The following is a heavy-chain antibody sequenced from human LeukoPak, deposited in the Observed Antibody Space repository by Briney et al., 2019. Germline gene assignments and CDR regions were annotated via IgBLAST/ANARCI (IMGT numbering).Heavy chain of an antibody. CDR3: ASGDAHAFDI. CDR1: GFTFSSYW. Sequence: PGGSLRLSCAASGFTFSSYWMHWVRQAPGKGLVWVSRINGDGSGTSYADSVKGRFTISRDNAKNTLYLQMNSLRVEDTAVYYCASGDAHAFDIWGQGTMVTVSS. D-gene: IGHD3-10*01. J-gene: IGHJ3*02. CDR2: INGDGSGT. V-gene: IGHV3-74*01.